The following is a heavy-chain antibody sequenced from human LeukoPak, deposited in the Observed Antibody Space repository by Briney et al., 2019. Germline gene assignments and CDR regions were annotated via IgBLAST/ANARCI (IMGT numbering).Heavy chain of an antibody. V-gene: IGHV3-21*01. Sequence: NPGGSLRLSCAASGFTFSSYSMNWVRQAPGKGLEWVSSISSRSSYIYYADSVKGRFTISRDNAKNSLYLQMNSLRAEGTAVYYCARSLIDYDILTGYYESHYFDYWGQGTLVTVSS. CDR3: ARSLIDYDILTGYYESHYFDY. D-gene: IGHD3-9*01. J-gene: IGHJ4*02. CDR1: GFTFSSYS. CDR2: ISSRSSYI.